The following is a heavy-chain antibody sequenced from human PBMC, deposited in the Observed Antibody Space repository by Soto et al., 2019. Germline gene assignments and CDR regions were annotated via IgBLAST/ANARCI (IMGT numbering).Heavy chain of an antibody. Sequence: GGSLRLSCAASGFTFSSYAMSWVRQAPGKGLEWVSAISGSGGSTYYADSVKGRFTISRDNSKNTLYLQMNSLRAEDTAVCYCAKVESSWPQVDYWGQGTLVTVSS. CDR2: ISGSGGST. J-gene: IGHJ4*02. D-gene: IGHD6-13*01. CDR3: AKVESSWPQVDY. CDR1: GFTFSSYA. V-gene: IGHV3-23*01.